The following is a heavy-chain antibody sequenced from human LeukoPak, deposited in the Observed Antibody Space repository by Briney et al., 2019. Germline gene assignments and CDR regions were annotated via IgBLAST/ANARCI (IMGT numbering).Heavy chain of an antibody. CDR3: ARVVAAAADPYYYYYYGMDV. D-gene: IGHD6-13*01. CDR2: IIPILGIA. CDR1: GGTFSSYA. J-gene: IGHJ6*02. V-gene: IGHV1-69*04. Sequence: GASVRVSCKASGGTFSSYAISWVRQAPGQGLEWMGRIIPILGIANYAQKFQGRVTITADKSTSTAYMELSSLRSEDTAVYYCARVVAAAADPYYYYYYGMDVWGQGTTVTVSS.